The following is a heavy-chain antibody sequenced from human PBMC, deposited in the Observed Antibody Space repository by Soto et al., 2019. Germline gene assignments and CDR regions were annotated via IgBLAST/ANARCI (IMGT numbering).Heavy chain of an antibody. D-gene: IGHD2-2*01. CDR2: ISLYSDGT. CDR1: GYTFSNYG. J-gene: IGHJ5*02. Sequence: QVQLVQSGGEVKRPGASVKVSCKTSGYTFSNYGFTWVRQAPGQPLEWLGWISLYSDGTNYAQKFQGRVSMTTDTSTTTAYMELRSLRSDDTAVYYCARVVPGAEAWFGPWGQGTLVTVSS. CDR3: ARVVPGAEAWFGP. V-gene: IGHV1-18*01.